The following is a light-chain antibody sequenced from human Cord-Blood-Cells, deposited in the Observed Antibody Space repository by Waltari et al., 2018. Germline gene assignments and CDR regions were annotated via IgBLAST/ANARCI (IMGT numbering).Light chain of an antibody. CDR1: QSVSSY. Sequence: EIVLTQSPATLSLSPGERATLSCRASQSVSSYLAWYQQKPGQAPRLRIYDASNSATGLPARFSGSGSGTDFTLTISSLEPEDFAVYYCQQRSNWQTFGQGTKVEIK. CDR3: QQRSNWQT. J-gene: IGKJ1*01. V-gene: IGKV3-11*01. CDR2: DAS.